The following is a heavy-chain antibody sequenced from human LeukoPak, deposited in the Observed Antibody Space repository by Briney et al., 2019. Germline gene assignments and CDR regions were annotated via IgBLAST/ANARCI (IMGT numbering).Heavy chain of an antibody. CDR3: AREWRGSVDAFDI. J-gene: IGHJ3*02. D-gene: IGHD3-10*01. CDR1: GFTVSTNY. V-gene: IGHV3-53*01. Sequence: GGSLRLSCAASGFTVSTNYMTWVRQAPGKGLEWVSFIYSDGSTYYADSVKGRFTISRDNSKNTLYLQMNSLRAEDTAVYYCAREWRGSVDAFDIWGQRTMVTVSS. CDR2: IYSDGST.